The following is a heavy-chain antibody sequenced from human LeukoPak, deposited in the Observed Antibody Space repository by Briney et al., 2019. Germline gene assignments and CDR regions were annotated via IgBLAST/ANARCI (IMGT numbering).Heavy chain of an antibody. V-gene: IGHV4-34*01. J-gene: IGHJ4*02. CDR2: INHSGST. D-gene: IGHD2-2*01. CDR1: GGSFSGYY. Sequence: SETLSLTCAVYGGSFSGYYWSWIRKPPGKGLEWIGEINHSGSTNYNPSLKSRVTISVDTSKNQFSLKLSSVTAADTAVYYCARDGCSSTSCYGFDYWGQGTLVTVSS. CDR3: ARDGCSSTSCYGFDY.